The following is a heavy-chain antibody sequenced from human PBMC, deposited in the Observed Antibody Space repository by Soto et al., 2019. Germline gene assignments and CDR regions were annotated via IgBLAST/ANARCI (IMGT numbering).Heavy chain of an antibody. J-gene: IGHJ4*02. Sequence: QLQLQESGSGLVKPSQTLSLTCAVSGGSISSGGYSWSWIRQPPGKGLEWIGYIYHSGSTYYNPSVNSRATISVDRSKNQFSLKLSSVTAADTAVYYCAGGIAARPLGYWGQGTLVTVSS. CDR3: AGGIAARPLGY. CDR1: GGSISSGGYS. V-gene: IGHV4-30-2*01. CDR2: IYHSGST. D-gene: IGHD6-6*01.